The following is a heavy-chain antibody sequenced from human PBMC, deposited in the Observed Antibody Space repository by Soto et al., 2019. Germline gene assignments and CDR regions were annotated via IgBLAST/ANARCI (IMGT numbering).Heavy chain of an antibody. D-gene: IGHD1-7*01. CDR3: AKDAVRNYPREAFDY. CDR1: GFTFRSYA. Sequence: SLSCAASGFTFRSYAMSWVRQAPGKGLEWVSTISNSGETKDYADSARDRFTISRDNSKNTVYLQMNSLTAGDTAVYYCAKDAVRNYPREAFDYLGPGSLVTVS. V-gene: IGHV3-23*01. CDR2: ISNSGETK. J-gene: IGHJ4*02.